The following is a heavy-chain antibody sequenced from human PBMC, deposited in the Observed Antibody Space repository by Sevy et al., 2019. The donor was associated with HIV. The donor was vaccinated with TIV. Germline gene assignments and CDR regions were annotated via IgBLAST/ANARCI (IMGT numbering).Heavy chain of an antibody. CDR1: GFTFSSFA. J-gene: IGHJ4*01. CDR2: INGRGGST. D-gene: IGHD6-6*01. CDR3: ARPTPRIAPSSAAFFDS. Sequence: GGCLRLSCAASGFASGFTFSSFAMSWVRQLPGKGLEWVSTINGRGGSTYYADSVKGRFTLSRDNSNNALFLQMDSLTPEDTAIYYCARPTPRIAPSSAAFFDSWGHGTLVTVSS. V-gene: IGHV3-23*01.